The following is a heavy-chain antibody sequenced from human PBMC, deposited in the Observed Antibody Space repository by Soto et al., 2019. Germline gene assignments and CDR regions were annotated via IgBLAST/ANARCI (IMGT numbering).Heavy chain of an antibody. CDR3: ARSFGYCYGYLAY. Sequence: SETLSLTCTVSGGSISSGDYYWSWIRQAPGRGLEWIGYIYYSGSTYYNPSLKSRVTISVDTSKNQFSLKLSSVTDADTAVYYCARSFGYCYGYLAYWGQGTLVTVSS. D-gene: IGHD5-18*01. CDR1: GGSISSGDYY. J-gene: IGHJ4*02. CDR2: IYYSGST. V-gene: IGHV4-30-4*01.